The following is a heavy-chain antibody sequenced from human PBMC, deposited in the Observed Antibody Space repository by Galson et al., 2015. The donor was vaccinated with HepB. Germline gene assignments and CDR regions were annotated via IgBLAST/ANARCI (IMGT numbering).Heavy chain of an antibody. D-gene: IGHD2-2*01. Sequence: SLRLSCAASGFTFSSYAMSWVRQAAGKGLEWVSAISGSGGTTHDADSVKGRFTISRDNSKNTLYLQMNSLRAEDTAVYYCAKFFGLFARPPAVIPAATTADWSAMDVWGQGTTVTVSS. CDR3: AKFFGLFARPPAVIPAATTADWSAMDV. CDR1: GFTFSSYA. CDR2: ISGSGGTT. J-gene: IGHJ6*02. V-gene: IGHV3-23*01.